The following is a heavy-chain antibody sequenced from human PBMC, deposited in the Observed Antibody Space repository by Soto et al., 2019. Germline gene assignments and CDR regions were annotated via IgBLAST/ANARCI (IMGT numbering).Heavy chain of an antibody. J-gene: IGHJ5*02. CDR3: ARDLAAGDL. CDR1: GYTFINYY. CDR2: INPMGGST. D-gene: IGHD6-13*01. Sequence: GASVKVSCKASGYTFINYYSQWVRQAPGQGLERMAIINPMGGSTNYAQEFQGRVTLTSDTSTSTVYMELSSLRFEDTALFYCARDLAAGDLWGQGTLVTVSS. V-gene: IGHV1-46*01.